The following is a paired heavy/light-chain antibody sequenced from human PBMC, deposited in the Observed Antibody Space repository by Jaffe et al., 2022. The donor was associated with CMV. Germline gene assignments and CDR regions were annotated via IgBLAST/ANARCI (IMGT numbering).Light chain of an antibody. CDR2: DNN. CDR3: GAWDTSLGENYV. Sequence: QSVLTQPPSVSAAPGQRVTISCSGSSSNIGNNYVTWYQQFPGAAPKVVIYDNNKRPSGIPDRFSGSKSGTSATLGITGLQTGDEADFYCGAWDTSLGENYVFGTGTRVTVL. J-gene: IGLJ1*01. V-gene: IGLV1-51*01. CDR1: SSNIGNNY.
Heavy chain of an antibody. D-gene: IGHD7-27*01. CDR1: GFTFSQAW. CDR2: IKSKTNGGTT. V-gene: IGHV3-15*01. Sequence: EVQLVESGGGLVEPGGSLRLFCAASGFTFSQAWMSWVRQAPGRGLEWVGRIKSKTNGGTTDYAAPVRGRFTISRDDSRNRLYLQMNSLKTEDTGVYYCVTDLLPNLDDAFDTWGQGTMVTVSS. CDR3: VTDLLPNLDDAFDT. J-gene: IGHJ3*02.